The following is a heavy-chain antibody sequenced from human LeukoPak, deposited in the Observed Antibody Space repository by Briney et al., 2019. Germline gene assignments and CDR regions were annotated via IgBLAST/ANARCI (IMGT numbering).Heavy chain of an antibody. V-gene: IGHV4-39*01. CDR2: IHYDGNT. CDR1: GGSISSYY. J-gene: IGHJ4*02. D-gene: IGHD4-17*01. Sequence: SETLSLTCTVSGGSISSYYWSWIRQPPGKGLEWIGSIHYDGNTYYKPSLRSRVTISVDTSNQFSLRLSSATAADTATYYCVRHSLNNYGHYYWGQGTLVTVSS. CDR3: VRHSLNNYGHYY.